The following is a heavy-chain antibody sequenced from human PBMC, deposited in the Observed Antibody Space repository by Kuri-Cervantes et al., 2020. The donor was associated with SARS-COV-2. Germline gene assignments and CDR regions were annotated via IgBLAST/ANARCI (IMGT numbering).Heavy chain of an antibody. J-gene: IGHJ4*02. CDR1: GGSISSGSYY. D-gene: IGHD3-3*01. V-gene: IGHV4-61*02. CDR2: IYTSGST. Sequence: LRLSCTVSGGSISSGSYYWSWIRQPAGKGLEWIGRIYTSGSTNYNPSLKSRVTISVDTSKNQFSLKLSSVTAADTAVYYCARVGITIFGVGPPMGYWGQGTLVTVSS. CDR3: ARVGITIFGVGPPMGY.